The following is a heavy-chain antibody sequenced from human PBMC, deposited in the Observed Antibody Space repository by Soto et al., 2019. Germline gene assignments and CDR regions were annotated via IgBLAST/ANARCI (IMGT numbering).Heavy chain of an antibody. Sequence: QVQLVQSGAEVKKPGASVKVSCKASGYTFTSYGISWVRQAPGQGLEWMGWISAYNGNTNYAQKLQGRVTMTTDTSTSTAYMELRSLRSDDKAVYYCARDRVTDINYDVWSGYPTFDYWGQGTLVTVSS. CDR3: ARDRVTDINYDVWSGYPTFDY. CDR1: GYTFTSYG. J-gene: IGHJ4*02. CDR2: ISAYNGNT. V-gene: IGHV1-18*01. D-gene: IGHD3-3*01.